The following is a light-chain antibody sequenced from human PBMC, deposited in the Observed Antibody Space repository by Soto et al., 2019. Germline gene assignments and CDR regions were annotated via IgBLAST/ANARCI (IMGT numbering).Light chain of an antibody. CDR3: GTWDSSLSAVV. CDR1: SSIIGNNY. Sequence: QSVLTQPPSVSAAPGQKVTISCSGSSSIIGNNYVSRYQQLPGTAPKLLIYDNNKRPSGIPDRFSGSKSGTSATLGITGLQTGDEADYYCGTWDSSLSAVVFGGGTQLTVL. CDR2: DNN. J-gene: IGLJ2*01. V-gene: IGLV1-51*01.